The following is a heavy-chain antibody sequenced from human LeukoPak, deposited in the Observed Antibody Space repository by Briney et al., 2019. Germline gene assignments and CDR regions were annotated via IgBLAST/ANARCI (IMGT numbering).Heavy chain of an antibody. D-gene: IGHD5-18*01. CDR3: AKDLTRIQLWTKSAFDI. V-gene: IGHV3-33*06. J-gene: IGHJ3*02. Sequence: GGSLRLSCAASGFTFSSYGMHWVRQAPGKGLEWVAVIWYDGSNKYYADSVKGRFTISRDNSKNTLYLQMNSLRAEDTAVYYCAKDLTRIQLWTKSAFDIWGQGTMVTVSS. CDR2: IWYDGSNK. CDR1: GFTFSSYG.